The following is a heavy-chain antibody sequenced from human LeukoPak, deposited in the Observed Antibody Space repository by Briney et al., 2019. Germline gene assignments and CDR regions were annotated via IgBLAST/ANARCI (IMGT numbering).Heavy chain of an antibody. Sequence: GGSLRLSCAASGFTFSSYAMSWVRQAPGKGLEWVSAISGSGGSTHYADSVKGRFTISRDNSKNTLYLQMNSLRAEDTAVYYCAKVGILTGYYLDYWGQGTLVAVSS. CDR1: GFTFSSYA. CDR2: ISGSGGST. CDR3: AKVGILTGYYLDY. V-gene: IGHV3-23*01. D-gene: IGHD3-9*01. J-gene: IGHJ4*02.